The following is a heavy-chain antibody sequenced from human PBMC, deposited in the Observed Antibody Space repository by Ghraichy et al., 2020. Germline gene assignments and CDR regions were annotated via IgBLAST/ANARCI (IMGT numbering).Heavy chain of an antibody. CDR3: ARDLSHCTNGVCSPSGY. CDR1: GYTFTSYG. J-gene: IGHJ4*02. CDR2: ISAYNGNT. D-gene: IGHD2-8*01. Sequence: AAVKVSCKASGYTFTSYGISWVRQAPGQGLEWMGWISAYNGNTNYAQKLQGRVTMTTDTSTSTAYMELRSLRSDDTAVYYCARDLSHCTNGVCSPSGYWGQGTLVTVSS. V-gene: IGHV1-18*04.